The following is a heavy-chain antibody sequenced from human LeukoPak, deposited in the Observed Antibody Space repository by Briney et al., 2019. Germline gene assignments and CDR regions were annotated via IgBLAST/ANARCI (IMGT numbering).Heavy chain of an antibody. CDR2: ISSSSSYI. J-gene: IGHJ4*02. CDR1: GFTFSAYW. CDR3: ASQYGSGSYPLDY. D-gene: IGHD3-10*01. V-gene: IGHV3-21*01. Sequence: PGGSLRLSCAASGFTFSAYWMSWVRQAPGKGLEWVSSISSSSSYIYYADSVKGRFTISRDNAKNSLYLQMNSLRAEDTAVYYCASQYGSGSYPLDYWGQGTLVTVSS.